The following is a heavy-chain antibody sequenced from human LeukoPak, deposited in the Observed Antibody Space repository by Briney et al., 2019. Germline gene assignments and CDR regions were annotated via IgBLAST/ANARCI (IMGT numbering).Heavy chain of an antibody. D-gene: IGHD1-26*01. CDR2: IRSKAYGGTT. CDR1: GFTFGDYA. Sequence: GRSLRLPCSGSGFTFGDYAVSWVRQAPGKGLEWVGFIRSKAYGGTTEYAASVKGRFTISRDDSKSIAYLQMNSLKTEDTAVYYCTRGQLGATKYWGQGTLVTVSS. V-gene: IGHV3-49*04. J-gene: IGHJ4*02. CDR3: TRGQLGATKY.